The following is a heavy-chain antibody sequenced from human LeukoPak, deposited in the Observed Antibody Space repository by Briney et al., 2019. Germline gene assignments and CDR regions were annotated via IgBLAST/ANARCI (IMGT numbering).Heavy chain of an antibody. CDR1: GFTFSSYA. CDR2: ISYDGSNK. V-gene: IGHV3-30-3*01. D-gene: IGHD5-18*01. Sequence: PGGSLRLSCAASGFTFSSYAMHWVRQAPGKGLEWVAVISYDGSNKYYAESVKGRFTISRDNSKNTLYLQMNSLRGEDTAVYYCARGRGYSYALDYWGQGTLVTVSS. J-gene: IGHJ4*02. CDR3: ARGRGYSYALDY.